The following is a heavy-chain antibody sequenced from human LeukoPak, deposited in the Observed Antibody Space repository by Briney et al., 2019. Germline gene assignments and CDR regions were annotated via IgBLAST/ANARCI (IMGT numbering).Heavy chain of an antibody. CDR1: GFTFSNYA. J-gene: IGHJ4*02. CDR2: ISGSAGST. Sequence: GGSLRLSCAASGFTFSNYAMSWVRQAPGKGLEWVSGISGSAGSTYYADSVKGRFTVSRDNSKNTLYLQMNSLTDDDTAVYYCAKKWGVGTTTLDYFDYWGQGTLVTVSS. V-gene: IGHV3-23*01. CDR3: AKKWGVGTTTLDYFDY. D-gene: IGHD1-26*01.